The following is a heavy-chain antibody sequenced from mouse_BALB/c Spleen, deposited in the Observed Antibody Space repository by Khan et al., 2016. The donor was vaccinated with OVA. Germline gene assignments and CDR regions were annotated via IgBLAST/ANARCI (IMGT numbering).Heavy chain of an antibody. CDR3: ARNYDYDEGLDY. V-gene: IGHV2-2*02. CDR1: GFSLTTYG. J-gene: IGHJ3*01. Sequence: QVQLKQSGPGLVQPSQSLSITCTASGFSLTTYGVHWVRQSPGKGLEWLGVIWSGGSSAYYAAFISRLSISTDNSKSQVFLKMNSLQANDKAIYYCARNYDYDEGLDYWGQGTLVTVSA. CDR2: IWSGGSS. D-gene: IGHD2-4*01.